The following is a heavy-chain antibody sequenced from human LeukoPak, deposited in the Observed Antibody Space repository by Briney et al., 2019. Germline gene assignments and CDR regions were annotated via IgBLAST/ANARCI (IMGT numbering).Heavy chain of an antibody. CDR2: IKQDGSEK. V-gene: IGHV3-7*01. J-gene: IGHJ4*02. CDR1: GFTFSSYW. Sequence: GGSLRLSCAASGFTFSSYWMSWVRQAPGKGLEWVANIKQDGSEKYYVESVKGRFTISRDNAKNSLYLQMNSLRAEDTAVYYCARELLYSSSWYTGVSFDYWGQGTLVTVSS. CDR3: ARELLYSSSWYTGVSFDY. D-gene: IGHD6-13*01.